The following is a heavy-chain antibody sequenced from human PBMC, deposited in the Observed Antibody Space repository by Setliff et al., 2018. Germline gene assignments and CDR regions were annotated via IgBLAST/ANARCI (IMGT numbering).Heavy chain of an antibody. D-gene: IGHD1-26*01. CDR2: IYYTGTA. J-gene: IGHJ6*03. V-gene: IGHV4-39*07. Sequence: SETLSLTCTVSGDSISSTSYQWGWVRQPPGKGLEWIGSIYYTGTAYYNPSLRSRVTISVDTVKNQFSLRLSSLTAADTAVYYCARAPDSGTYYNLYPYYNDVWGKGTTVTVSS. CDR1: GDSISSTSYQ. CDR3: ARAPDSGTYYNLYPYYNDV.